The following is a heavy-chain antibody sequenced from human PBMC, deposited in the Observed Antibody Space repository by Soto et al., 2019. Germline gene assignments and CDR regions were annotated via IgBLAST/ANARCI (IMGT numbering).Heavy chain of an antibody. J-gene: IGHJ6*02. V-gene: IGHV1-18*01. CDR1: DYIFTTYG. Sequence: ASVKVSCKASDYIFTTYGISWVRQAPGQGLEWMGWVSPYSNITNYAQKFQGRVTMTTETFTSTVYMELRSLRSDDTAMYYCARNGERDLGLNYYFYYGMDVWGQGTSVTVSS. D-gene: IGHD3-10*01. CDR2: VSPYSNIT. CDR3: ARNGERDLGLNYYFYYGMDV.